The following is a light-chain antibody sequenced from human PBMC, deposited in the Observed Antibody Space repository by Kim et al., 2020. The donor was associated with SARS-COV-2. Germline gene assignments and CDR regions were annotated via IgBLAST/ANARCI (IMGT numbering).Light chain of an antibody. CDR1: QSVSSN. Sequence: VSPGERATHSGRASQSVSSNVAWYQQKPGQAPRLLIYGASTRDTGIPARFSGSGSGTEFTLTISSLQSEDFAVYYCQQYNNGPPSTFGQGTKLEI. J-gene: IGKJ2*02. CDR3: QQYNNGPPST. V-gene: IGKV3-15*01. CDR2: GAS.